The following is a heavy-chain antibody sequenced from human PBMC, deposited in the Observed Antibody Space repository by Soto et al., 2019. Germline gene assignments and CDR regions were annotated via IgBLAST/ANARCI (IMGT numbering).Heavy chain of an antibody. CDR1: GYTFTSYG. Sequence: ASVKISCKASGYTFTSYGIHWVRQAPGQRLEWMGWINAANGDTKYSPKFQGRVTITRDTSASTAYMELSSLRSEDTAVYYCVRRHVSATGIDWFEPWGKGTPVTVS. CDR3: VRRHVSATGIDWFEP. D-gene: IGHD6-13*01. V-gene: IGHV1-3*01. J-gene: IGHJ5*02. CDR2: INAANGDT.